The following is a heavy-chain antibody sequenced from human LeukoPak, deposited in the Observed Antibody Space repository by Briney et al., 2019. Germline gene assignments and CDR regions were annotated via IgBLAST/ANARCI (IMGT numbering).Heavy chain of an antibody. CDR2: ISYDGSNK. CDR1: RFTFSSYA. D-gene: IGHD3-22*01. V-gene: IGHV3-30*01. CDR3: ARVHRSPDSSGYSTSGDAFDI. J-gene: IGHJ3*02. Sequence: GGSLRLSCAASRFTFSSYAMHWVRQAPGKGLEWVAVISYDGSNKYYADSVKGRFTISRDNSKNTLYLQMNSLRAEDTAVYYCARVHRSPDSSGYSTSGDAFDIWGQGTMVTVSS.